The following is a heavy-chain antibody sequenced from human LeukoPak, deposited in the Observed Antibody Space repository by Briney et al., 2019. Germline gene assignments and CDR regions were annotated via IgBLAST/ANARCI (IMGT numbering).Heavy chain of an antibody. J-gene: IGHJ6*03. Sequence: PSETLSLTCTVSGGSISSYYWSWIRQPAGKGLEWIGRIYTSGSTNYNPSLKSRVTMSVDTSKNQFSLKLSSVTAADTAVYYCARDKITMVRGVIRTYYYYYMDVWGKGTTVTISS. CDR2: IYTSGST. V-gene: IGHV4-4*07. D-gene: IGHD3-10*01. CDR3: ARDKITMVRGVIRTYYYYYMDV. CDR1: GGSISSYY.